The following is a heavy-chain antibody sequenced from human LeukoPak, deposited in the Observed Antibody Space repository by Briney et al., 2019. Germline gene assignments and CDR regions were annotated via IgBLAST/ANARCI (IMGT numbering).Heavy chain of an antibody. Sequence: PGGSLRLSCAASGFTFSSYAMSWVRQAPGKGLEWVSAICGSGGSTYYADSVRGRFTISRDNSKNTLYLQMNSLRAEDTAVYYCANSPGLRFLEWLPSWGQGTLVTVSS. V-gene: IGHV3-23*01. CDR3: ANSPGLRFLEWLPS. D-gene: IGHD3-3*01. J-gene: IGHJ5*02. CDR2: ICGSGGST. CDR1: GFTFSSYA.